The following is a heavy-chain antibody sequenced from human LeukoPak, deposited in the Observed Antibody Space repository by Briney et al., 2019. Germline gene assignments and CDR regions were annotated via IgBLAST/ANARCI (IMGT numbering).Heavy chain of an antibody. Sequence: ASVKVSCKASGYTFTSYGISWARQAPGQGLEWMGWISAYNGNTNYAQKLQGRVTMTTDTYTSTAYMELRSLRSDDTAVYYCARDGGYCSSTSCYDQLDYWGQGTLVTVSS. CDR1: GYTFTSYG. J-gene: IGHJ4*02. D-gene: IGHD2-2*01. CDR2: ISAYNGNT. CDR3: ARDGGYCSSTSCYDQLDY. V-gene: IGHV1-18*01.